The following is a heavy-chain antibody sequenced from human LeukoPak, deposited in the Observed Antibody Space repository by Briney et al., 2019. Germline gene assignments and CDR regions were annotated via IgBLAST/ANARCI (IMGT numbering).Heavy chain of an antibody. CDR2: IYYSGST. Sequence: SETLSLTCTVSGDSIRSYYWSWIRQSPGKGLGWIGYIYYSGSTNYNPSLKSRITISVDRSKNQFSLKLSSVTAADTAVYYCARSGPWGAFDIWGQGTMVTVSS. CDR1: GDSIRSYY. J-gene: IGHJ3*02. V-gene: IGHV4-59*01. D-gene: IGHD7-27*01. CDR3: ARSGPWGAFDI.